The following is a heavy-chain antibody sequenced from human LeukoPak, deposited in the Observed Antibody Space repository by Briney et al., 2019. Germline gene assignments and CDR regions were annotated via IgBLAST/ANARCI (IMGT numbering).Heavy chain of an antibody. J-gene: IGHJ3*02. CDR1: GFTFSRYK. D-gene: IGHD3-10*01. V-gene: IGHV3-74*01. Sequence: GGSLRLSCVASGFTFSRYKMHWVRQGPGKGLMWVSRLNSDGSGTTYADSVKGRFTISRDNAENTLYLQMNSLRAEDTAVYYCARAKYYYGSGSYYDAFDIWGQGTMVTVSS. CDR2: LNSDGSGT. CDR3: ARAKYYYGSGSYYDAFDI.